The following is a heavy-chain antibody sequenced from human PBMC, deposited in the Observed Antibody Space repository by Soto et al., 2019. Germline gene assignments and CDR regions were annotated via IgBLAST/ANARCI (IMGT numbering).Heavy chain of an antibody. CDR1: SGSISSSNW. Sequence: QVQLQDSGPGLVKPSGTLSLICAGSSGSISSSNWWSWVRQPPVKGLEWLGEIHQSGSPNYNPSLKSRVTIPVDKSKKQFSLELHSVTAADTAVYYCARIVTFRALDIWGQGTMVTVSS. J-gene: IGHJ3*02. V-gene: IGHV4-4*02. D-gene: IGHD2-15*01. CDR3: ARIVTFRALDI. CDR2: IHQSGSP.